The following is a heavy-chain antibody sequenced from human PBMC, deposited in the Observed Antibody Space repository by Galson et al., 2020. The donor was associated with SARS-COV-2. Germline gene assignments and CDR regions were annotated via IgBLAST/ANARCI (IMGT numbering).Heavy chain of an antibody. CDR2: IYYRGTT. D-gene: IGHD6-19*01. CDR1: GASISSISYY. J-gene: IGHJ6*02. Sequence: SETLSLTCSVSGASISSISYYWAWIRQPPGKGLEWIGNIYYRGTTSYNPSLKSRVTISVDTSKNHFSLKLSSVTAADTGVYYCARQSGSVSGWYSSYYYGVDVWGLGTTVTVSS. V-gene: IGHV4-39*01. CDR3: ARQSGSVSGWYSSYYYGVDV.